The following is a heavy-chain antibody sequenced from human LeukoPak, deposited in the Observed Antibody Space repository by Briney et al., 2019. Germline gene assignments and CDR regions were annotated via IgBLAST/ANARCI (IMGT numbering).Heavy chain of an antibody. Sequence: GGSLRLSRAASGFTFSSYAMHWVRQAPGKGLEWVAVISYDGSNKYYADSVKGRFTISRDNSKNTLYLQMNSLRAEDTAVYYCARGQWELPRGNAFDIWGQGTMVTVSS. CDR1: GFTFSSYA. J-gene: IGHJ3*02. V-gene: IGHV3-30-3*01. D-gene: IGHD1-26*01. CDR3: ARGQWELPRGNAFDI. CDR2: ISYDGSNK.